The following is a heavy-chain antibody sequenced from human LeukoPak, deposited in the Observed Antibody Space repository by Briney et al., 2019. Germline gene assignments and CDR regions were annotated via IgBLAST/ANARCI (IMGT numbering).Heavy chain of an antibody. V-gene: IGHV3-11*01. CDR2: ISSSGSTI. CDR3: GRLPNYYYYMDV. CDR1: GFTFSDYY. Sequence: PGGSLRLSCAASGFTFSDYYMSWIRQAPGKGLEWVSYISSSGSTIYYADSVKGQFTISRDNAKNSLYLQMTSLRAEDPAVYSCGRLPNYYYYMDVWGKGTTVTVS. J-gene: IGHJ6*03.